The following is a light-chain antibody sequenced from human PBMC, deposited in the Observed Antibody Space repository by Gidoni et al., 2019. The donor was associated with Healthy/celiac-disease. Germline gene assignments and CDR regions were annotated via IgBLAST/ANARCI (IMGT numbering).Light chain of an antibody. Sequence: IQLTQSPSSLYASVGDRVTITCQSSQDISNYLNWYQQKPGKAPNILIYDASNLETGVPSRIRGSGSGTDFTITISSLQPEDIATYYCQQYDNLPITFGQGTRLEIK. CDR3: QQYDNLPIT. CDR2: DAS. CDR1: QDISNY. J-gene: IGKJ5*01. V-gene: IGKV1-33*01.